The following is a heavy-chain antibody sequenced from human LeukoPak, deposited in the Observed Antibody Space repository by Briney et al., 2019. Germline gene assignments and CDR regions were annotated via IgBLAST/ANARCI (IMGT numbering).Heavy chain of an antibody. Sequence: GGSLRLSCAASGFTFDDYGVSWVRQAPGKGLEWVSGINWNGGSTGYADSVKGRFTISRDNAKNSLYLQMNSLRAEDTALYYCAREEVGYYYYYMDVWGKGTTVTVSS. CDR3: AREEVGYYYYYMDV. CDR2: INWNGGST. V-gene: IGHV3-20*04. D-gene: IGHD2-15*01. CDR1: GFTFDDYG. J-gene: IGHJ6*03.